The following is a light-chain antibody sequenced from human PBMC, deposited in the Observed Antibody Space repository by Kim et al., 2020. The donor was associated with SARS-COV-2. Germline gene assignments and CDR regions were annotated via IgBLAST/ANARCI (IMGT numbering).Light chain of an antibody. J-gene: IGLJ3*02. CDR2: QDT. V-gene: IGLV3-1*01. CDR1: NLGNKY. CDR3: QAWDKSTAP. Sequence: SYELTQPPAVSVSAGQTASITCSGENLGNKYACWYQQRPGQSPVMVIYQDTKRPSGIPERFSGSNSGNTATLTISGTQAMDEADYYCQAWDKSTAPFGGG.